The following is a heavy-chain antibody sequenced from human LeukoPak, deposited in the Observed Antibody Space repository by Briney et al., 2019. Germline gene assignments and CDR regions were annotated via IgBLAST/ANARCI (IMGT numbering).Heavy chain of an antibody. CDR1: GYTFTSYY. CDR3: AAGPYGDYLSAAFDI. J-gene: IGHJ3*02. Sequence: ASVKVSCKASGYTFTSYYIHWVRQAPGQGLEWMGKINPSGGDTVYAQKFQARVTMTRDTSTSTVYMELGSLRSEDTAVYYCAAGPYGDYLSAAFDIWGQGTMVTVSS. CDR2: INPSGGDT. V-gene: IGHV1-46*01. D-gene: IGHD4-17*01.